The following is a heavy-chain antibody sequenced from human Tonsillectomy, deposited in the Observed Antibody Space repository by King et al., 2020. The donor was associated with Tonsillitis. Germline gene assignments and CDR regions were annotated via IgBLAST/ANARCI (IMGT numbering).Heavy chain of an antibody. CDR1: GYTFTSYD. V-gene: IGHV1-8*01. D-gene: IGHD3-10*01. Sequence: QLVQSGAEVKKLGASVKVSCKASGYTFTSYDINWVRQATGQGLELMGWMNPNSGNTGYAQKFQGRVTMTRNTSISTAYMELSSLRSEDTAVYYCARRLRRGSGSYYNDGNGYWGQGTLVTVSS. CDR3: ARRLRRGSGSYYNDGNGY. CDR2: MNPNSGNT. J-gene: IGHJ4*02.